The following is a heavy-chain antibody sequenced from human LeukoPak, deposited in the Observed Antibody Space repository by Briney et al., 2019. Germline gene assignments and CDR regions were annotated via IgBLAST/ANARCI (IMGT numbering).Heavy chain of an antibody. CDR1: GGSFSGYY. D-gene: IGHD3-10*01. CDR3: ARGLRYYYGSGSYVGYFDY. V-gene: IGHV4-34*01. Sequence: SETLSLTCAVYGGSFSGYYWSWIRQPPGKGLEWIGEINHSGSTNYNPSPKSRVTISVDTSKNQFSLKLSSVTAADTAVYYCARGLRYYYGSGSYVGYFDYWGQGTLVTVSS. CDR2: INHSGST. J-gene: IGHJ4*02.